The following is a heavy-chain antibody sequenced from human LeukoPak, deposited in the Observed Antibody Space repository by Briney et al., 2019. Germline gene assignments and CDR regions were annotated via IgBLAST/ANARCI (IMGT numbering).Heavy chain of an antibody. CDR1: GYTFTSYD. Sequence: ASVKVSCKASGYTFTSYDINWVRQATGQGLEWMGWMNPNSGNTGYAQKFQGRVTMTRNTSISTAYMELSSLRSEDTAVYYCANGGSTMVRGVPLPADYWGQGTLVTVSS. CDR2: MNPNSGNT. CDR3: ANGGSTMVRGVPLPADY. J-gene: IGHJ4*02. D-gene: IGHD3-10*01. V-gene: IGHV1-8*01.